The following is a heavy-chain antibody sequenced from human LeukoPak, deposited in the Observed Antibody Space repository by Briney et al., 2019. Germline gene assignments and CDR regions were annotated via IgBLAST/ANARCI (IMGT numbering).Heavy chain of an antibody. CDR1: GFTFSSYG. D-gene: IGHD3-16*02. V-gene: IGHV3-33*06. Sequence: QPGRSLRLSCAASGFTFSSYGMHWVRQAPGKGLEWVAVIWYDGSNKYYADSVKGRFTISRDNSKNTLYLQMNSLRAEDTAVYYCAKDRDPVRDYVGGNYRPFDYWGQGTLVTVSS. CDR2: IWYDGSNK. J-gene: IGHJ4*02. CDR3: AKDRDPVRDYVGGNYRPFDY.